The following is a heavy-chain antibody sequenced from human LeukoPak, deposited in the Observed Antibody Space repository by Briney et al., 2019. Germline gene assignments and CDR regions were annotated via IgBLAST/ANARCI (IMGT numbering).Heavy chain of an antibody. D-gene: IGHD2-2*01. V-gene: IGHV1-2*02. CDR2: INPNSGGT. Sequence: ASVKVSCKASGYTFTGYYMHWVRQAPGQGLEWMGWINPNSGGTNYAQKFQGRVTMTRDTSISTAYMELSRLRSDDTAVYYCARAEWGYCSSTSCYEFDYWGQGTLVTVSS. CDR3: ARAEWGYCSSTSCYEFDY. J-gene: IGHJ4*02. CDR1: GYTFTGYY.